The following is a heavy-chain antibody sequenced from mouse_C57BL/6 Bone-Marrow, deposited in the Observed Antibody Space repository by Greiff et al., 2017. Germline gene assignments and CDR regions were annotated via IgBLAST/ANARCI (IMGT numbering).Heavy chain of an antibody. CDR1: GFTFSSYG. V-gene: IGHV5-6*01. J-gene: IGHJ1*03. CDR2: ISSGGSYT. Sequence: EVNVVESGGDLVKPGGSLKLSCAASGFTFSSYGMSWVRQTPDKRLEWVATISSGGSYTYYPDSVKGRFTISRDNAKHTLYLQMSSLKSEDTAMDYGARVITTVVATSDVWGTGTTVTVSS. CDR3: ARVITTVVATSDV. D-gene: IGHD1-1*01.